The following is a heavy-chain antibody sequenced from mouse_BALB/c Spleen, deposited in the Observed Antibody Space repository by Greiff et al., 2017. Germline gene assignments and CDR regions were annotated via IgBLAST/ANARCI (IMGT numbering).Heavy chain of an antibody. CDR3: ARFDGSYAMDY. Sequence: QVQLQQSGAELAKPGASVKMSCKASGNTFTSYWMHWVKQRPGQGLEWIGYINPSTGYTEYNQKFKDKATLTADKSSSTAYMQLSSLTSEDSAVYYCARFDGSYAMDYWGQGTSVTVSS. CDR2: INPSTGYT. D-gene: IGHD1-1*02. V-gene: IGHV1-7*01. J-gene: IGHJ4*01. CDR1: GNTFTSYW.